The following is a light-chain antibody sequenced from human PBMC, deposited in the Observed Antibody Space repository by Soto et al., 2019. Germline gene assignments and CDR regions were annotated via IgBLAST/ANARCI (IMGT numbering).Light chain of an antibody. CDR1: QGISSY. CDR3: QQLNSLLT. V-gene: IGKV1-9*01. CDR2: AAS. Sequence: DIQLTQSPSFLSASVGDRVTITCRASQGISSYLAWYQQKPGKAPKLLIYAASTLQSGVPSRFSGSGSGTEFTLTISSLQPEDLATYYCQQLNSLLTFGGGTKVEIK. J-gene: IGKJ4*01.